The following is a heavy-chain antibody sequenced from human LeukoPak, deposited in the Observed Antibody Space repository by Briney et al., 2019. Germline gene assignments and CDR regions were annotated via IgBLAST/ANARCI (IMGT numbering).Heavy chain of an antibody. CDR1: GGSISSGGYS. Sequence: PSETLSLTCAVSGGSISSGGYSWSWIRQPPGKGLEWIGYFSYSGSTNYNPSLKSRVTISVDTSKNQFSLKLSSVTAADTAVYYCARGPSDSGYTYFDYWGQGTLVSVAS. CDR2: FSYSGST. V-gene: IGHV4-61*08. J-gene: IGHJ4*02. D-gene: IGHD5-12*01. CDR3: ARGPSDSGYTYFDY.